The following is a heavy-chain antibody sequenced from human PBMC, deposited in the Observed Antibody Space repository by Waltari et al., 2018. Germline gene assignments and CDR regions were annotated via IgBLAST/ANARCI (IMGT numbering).Heavy chain of an antibody. CDR1: GFTFSSHG. V-gene: IGHV3-30*18. CDR3: AKDRLSDARGTYSFGTDV. Sequence: QVQLVESGGGVVQPGRSLRLSCAVSGFTFSSHGMHWVRQAPGKGLEVVGVLVYDGSQKNYAGSVKGRFNISRDNSKKTMYLQMNSLRSDDTAGYFCAKDRLSDARGTYSFGTDVWGQGTTVTVS. J-gene: IGHJ6*02. D-gene: IGHD3-10*02. CDR2: LVYDGSQK.